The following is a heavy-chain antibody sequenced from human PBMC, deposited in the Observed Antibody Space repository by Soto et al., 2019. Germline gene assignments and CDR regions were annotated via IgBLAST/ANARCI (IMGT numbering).Heavy chain of an antibody. V-gene: IGHV1-8*01. CDR3: AREKSSGNDNDY. CDR1: GYTFTSYD. CDR2: MNPNSGNT. J-gene: IGHJ4*02. Sequence: QVQLVQSGAEVKKPGASVKVSCKASGYTFTSYDINWVRQATGQGLERMGWMNPNSGNTGYAQKFRGRVTMTRNTSISTAYMELSSLRSEDTAVYYCAREKSSGNDNDYWGQGTLVTVSS. D-gene: IGHD3-22*01.